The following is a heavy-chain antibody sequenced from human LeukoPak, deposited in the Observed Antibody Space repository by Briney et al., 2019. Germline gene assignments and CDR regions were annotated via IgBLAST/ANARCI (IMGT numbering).Heavy chain of an antibody. CDR3: ARVLGTTKVYYYYMDV. Sequence: GGSLRLSCAASGFTFSRHWMDWVRQAPGKGLEWVSVIYSGGSTYYADSVKGRFTISRDNSKNTLYLQMNSLRAEDTAVYYCARVLGTTKVYYYYMDVWGKGTTVTVSS. CDR1: GFTFSRHW. CDR2: IYSGGST. D-gene: IGHD1-7*01. J-gene: IGHJ6*03. V-gene: IGHV3-66*02.